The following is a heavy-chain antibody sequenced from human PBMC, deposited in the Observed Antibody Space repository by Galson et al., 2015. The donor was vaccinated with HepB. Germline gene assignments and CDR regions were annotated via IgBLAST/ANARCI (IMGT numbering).Heavy chain of an antibody. V-gene: IGHV3-15*07. CDR3: ARSPPRWSSAYYYLDY. D-gene: IGHD3-22*01. J-gene: IGHJ4*02. Sequence: SLRLSCAASGFTFSNAWMNWVRQAPGKGLEWVGRIKSKTDGGTTDYAAPVKGRFTISRDDSKNTLYLQMNSLKTEDTAVYYCARSPPRWSSAYYYLDYWGQGTLVSVSS. CDR2: IKSKTDGGTT. CDR1: GFTFSNAW.